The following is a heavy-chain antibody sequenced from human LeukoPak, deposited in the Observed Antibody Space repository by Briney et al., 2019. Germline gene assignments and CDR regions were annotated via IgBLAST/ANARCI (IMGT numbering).Heavy chain of an antibody. CDR1: GGSISSYY. D-gene: IGHD3-22*01. Sequence: PSETLSLTCTVSGGSISSYYWSWIRQPPGKGLEWIGYIYYSGSTNYNPSLKSRVTISVDTSKNQFSLKLSSVTAADTAAYYCARVNYYDSSGLLINYFDYWGQGTLVTVSS. CDR2: IYYSGST. J-gene: IGHJ4*02. V-gene: IGHV4-59*01. CDR3: ARVNYYDSSGLLINYFDY.